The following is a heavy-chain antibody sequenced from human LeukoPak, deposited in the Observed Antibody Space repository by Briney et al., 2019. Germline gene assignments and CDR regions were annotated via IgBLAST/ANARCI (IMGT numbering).Heavy chain of an antibody. Sequence: GGSLRLSCAASGFTFSSYEMNWVRQAPGKGLEWVSYISSSGSTIYYAGSVKGRFTISRDNAKNSLYLQMNSLRAEDTAVYYCARTDETAPAEDFQHWGQGTLVTVSS. D-gene: IGHD2-21*02. CDR1: GFTFSSYE. CDR3: ARTDETAPAEDFQH. CDR2: ISSSGSTI. J-gene: IGHJ1*01. V-gene: IGHV3-48*03.